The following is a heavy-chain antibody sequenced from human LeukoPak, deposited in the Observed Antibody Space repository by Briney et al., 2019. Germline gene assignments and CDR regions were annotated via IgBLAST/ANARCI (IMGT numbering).Heavy chain of an antibody. D-gene: IGHD1-26*01. CDR2: ISASGDFT. CDR1: GFSFISYA. Sequence: PGGSLRLSCASSGFSFISYAMIWVRQAPGKGLEWVSAISASGDFTYYADSVKGRFTISRDFFRNTLYLQMNSLRAEDTAVYYCAKSPKVGPTGVFDDWGQGTLVAVAS. J-gene: IGHJ4*02. V-gene: IGHV3-23*01. CDR3: AKSPKVGPTGVFDD.